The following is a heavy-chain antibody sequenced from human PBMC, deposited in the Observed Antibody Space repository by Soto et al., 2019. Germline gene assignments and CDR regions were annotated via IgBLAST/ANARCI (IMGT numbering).Heavy chain of an antibody. D-gene: IGHD1-26*01. CDR2: ISGSGGST. CDR1: GFTFRSYA. J-gene: IGHJ4*02. CDR3: AKDRLQYSGSYYLPDY. V-gene: IGHV3-23*01. Sequence: EVHLLESGGGLVQPGGSLRLSCAASGFTFRSYAMSWVRQAPGKGLEWVSGISGSGGSTYYADSVKGRFTISRDNSKNTLYLQMNSLRAEDTAVYYCAKDRLQYSGSYYLPDYWGQGTLVTVSS.